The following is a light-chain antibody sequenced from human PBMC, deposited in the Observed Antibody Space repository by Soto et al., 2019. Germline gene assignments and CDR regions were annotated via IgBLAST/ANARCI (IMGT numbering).Light chain of an antibody. V-gene: IGLV3-21*02. CDR3: QVWDGSRDHWV. Sequence: SYELTQSPSVSVAPGQKARITCGGSNIGSKSVHWYQQKPGQAPVLVVYDDSDRPSGIPERFSGSNSGTTAILTISRVEAGDEADYYCQVWDGSRDHWVFGGGTKLTVL. CDR1: NIGSKS. J-gene: IGLJ3*02. CDR2: DDS.